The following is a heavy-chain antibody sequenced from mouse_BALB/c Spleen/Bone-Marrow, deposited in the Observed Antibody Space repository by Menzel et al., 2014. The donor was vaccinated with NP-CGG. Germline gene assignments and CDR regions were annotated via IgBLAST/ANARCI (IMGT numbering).Heavy chain of an antibody. V-gene: IGHV1-9*01. CDR3: ARWAFDAWFAY. J-gene: IGHJ3*01. CDR2: ILPGSGNT. Sequence: QVQLKESGAELMKPGASVKVSCKATGYTFSSYWIEWVKQRPGHGLEWIGEILPGSGNTNYNEKFKGKATFTADPSSNTAYMQLSSLTSEDSAAYYCARWAFDAWFAYWGQGTLVTVSA. D-gene: IGHD3-1*01. CDR1: GYTFSSYW.